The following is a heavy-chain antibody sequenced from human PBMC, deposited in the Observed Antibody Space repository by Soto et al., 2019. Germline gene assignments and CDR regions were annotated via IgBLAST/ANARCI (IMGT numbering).Heavy chain of an antibody. CDR1: GFTFSSYG. V-gene: IGHV3-33*01. Sequence: PGGSLRLSCAASGFTFSSYGMHWVRQAPGKGLEWVAVIWYDGSNKYYADSMKGRFTISSDNSKNTLYLQMNSLRAEDTAVYYCARDHTEVLRFLEWLPIEHYYYYGMDVWGQGTTVTVSS. CDR2: IWYDGSNK. CDR3: ARDHTEVLRFLEWLPIEHYYYYGMDV. D-gene: IGHD3-3*01. J-gene: IGHJ6*02.